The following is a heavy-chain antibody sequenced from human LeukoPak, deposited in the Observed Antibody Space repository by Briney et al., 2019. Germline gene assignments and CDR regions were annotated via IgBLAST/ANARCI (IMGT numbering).Heavy chain of an antibody. J-gene: IGHJ4*02. Sequence: ASVKVSCKASGYTFTCYYMHWVRQAPGQGLEWMGWINPNSGGTNYAQKFQGRVTMTRDTSISTAYMELSRLRSDDTAVYYCAREVGIAAATPTNWGQGTLVTVSS. CDR3: AREVGIAAATPTN. CDR1: GYTFTCYY. V-gene: IGHV1-2*02. CDR2: INPNSGGT. D-gene: IGHD6-13*01.